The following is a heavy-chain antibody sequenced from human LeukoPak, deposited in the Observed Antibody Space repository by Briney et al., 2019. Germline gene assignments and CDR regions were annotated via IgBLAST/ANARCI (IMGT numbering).Heavy chain of an antibody. CDR3: ARIFTSGWYGVDH. D-gene: IGHD6-19*01. V-gene: IGHV3-20*04. CDR2: INWNGANT. J-gene: IGHJ4*02. Sequence: GGSLRLSCAASGFTFHNYGMSWVRQVPGKGLEWVSGINWNGANTSYGDSVKGRFTISGDNAQSFLYLQMKDVRAEDTAFYYCARIFTSGWYGVDHWGQGTLVTVSS. CDR1: GFTFHNYG.